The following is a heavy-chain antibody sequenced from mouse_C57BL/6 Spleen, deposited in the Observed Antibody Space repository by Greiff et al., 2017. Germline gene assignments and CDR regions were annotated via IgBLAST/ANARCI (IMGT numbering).Heavy chain of an antibody. V-gene: IGHV10-1*01. D-gene: IGHD3-1*01. CDR2: IRSKSNNYAT. J-gene: IGHJ4*01. Sequence: EVQRVESGGGLVQPKGSLKLSCAASGFSFNTYAMNWVRQAPGKGLEWVARIRSKSNNYATYYADSVKDRFTISRDDSESMLYLQMNNLKTEDTAMYYCVRQKGALSYAMDYWGQGTSVTVSS. CDR1: GFSFNTYA. CDR3: VRQKGALSYAMDY.